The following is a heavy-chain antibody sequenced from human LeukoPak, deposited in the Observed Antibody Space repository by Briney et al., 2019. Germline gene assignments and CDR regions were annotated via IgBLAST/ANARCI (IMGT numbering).Heavy chain of an antibody. D-gene: IGHD2-15*01. CDR1: GYTFTNYW. V-gene: IGHV5-51*01. CDR2: I. Sequence: GESLNISCKGSGYTFTNYWIGWVRQLPAKGLEWMGIIYSTSFQGQVTISVDKSINTASVQWSSLKASDTAAYYCVKRAFCSCDGCNSNAFDRWGHGTMVIVSS. CDR3: VKRAFCSCDGCNSNAFDR. J-gene: IGHJ3*01.